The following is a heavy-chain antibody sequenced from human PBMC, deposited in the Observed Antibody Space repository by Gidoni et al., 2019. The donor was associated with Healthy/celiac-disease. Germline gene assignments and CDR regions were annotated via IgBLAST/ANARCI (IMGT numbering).Heavy chain of an antibody. CDR3: HGEPPPIFGVVLYGMDV. Sequence: QVQLQESGPGLVKPSQTLSLTCTVPVGSISRCSYYWSWIRQPAGKGLEWIGRIYTSGSTNYNPSLKSRVTISVDTSKNQFSLKLSSVTAADTAVYYCHGEPPPIFGVVLYGMDVWGQGTTVTVSS. J-gene: IGHJ6*02. CDR1: VGSISRCSYY. CDR2: IYTSGST. V-gene: IGHV4-61*02. D-gene: IGHD3-3*01.